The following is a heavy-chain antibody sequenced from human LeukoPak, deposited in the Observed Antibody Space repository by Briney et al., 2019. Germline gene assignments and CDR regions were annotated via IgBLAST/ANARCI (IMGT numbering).Heavy chain of an antibody. D-gene: IGHD3-3*01. J-gene: IGHJ6*04. CDR2: INHSGST. CDR1: GGSFSGYY. V-gene: IGHV4-34*01. Sequence: SETLSLTCAVYGGSFSGYYWSWIRQPPGKGLEWIGEINHSGSTNYNPSLKSRVTISVDTSKNQFSLKLSSVTAADTAVYYCARAGFWSGGVDVWGKGTTVTVSS. CDR3: ARAGFWSGGVDV.